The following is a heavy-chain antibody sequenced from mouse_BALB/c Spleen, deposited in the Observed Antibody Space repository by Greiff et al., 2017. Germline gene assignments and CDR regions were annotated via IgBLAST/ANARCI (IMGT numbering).Heavy chain of an antibody. CDR3: AREGPYGSSYGY. CDR2: ISSGGST. Sequence: EVKLVESGGGLVKPGGSLKLSCAASGFTFSSYAMSWVRQTPEKRLEWVASISSGGSTYYPDSVKGRFTISRDNARNILYLQMSSLRSEDTAMYYCAREGPYGSSYGYWGQGTTLTVSS. J-gene: IGHJ2*01. V-gene: IGHV5-6-5*01. D-gene: IGHD1-1*01. CDR1: GFTFSSYA.